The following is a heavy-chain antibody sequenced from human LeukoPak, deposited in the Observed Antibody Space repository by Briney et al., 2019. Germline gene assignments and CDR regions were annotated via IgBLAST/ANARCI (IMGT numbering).Heavy chain of an antibody. CDR2: IKQDGSEK. J-gene: IGHJ4*02. V-gene: IGHV3-7*01. Sequence: PGGSLRLSXAASGFTFSSYWMSWVRQVPGKGLEWVANIKQDGSEKYYVDSVKGRFTISRDNAKNSLYLQMNSLRAEDTAVYYCARQNYYDSSGYYYSGFDYWGQGTLVTVSS. CDR3: ARQNYYDSSGYYYSGFDY. CDR1: GFTFSSYW. D-gene: IGHD3-22*01.